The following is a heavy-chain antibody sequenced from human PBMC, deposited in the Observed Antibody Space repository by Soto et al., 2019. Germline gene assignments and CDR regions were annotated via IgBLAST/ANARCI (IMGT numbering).Heavy chain of an antibody. CDR3: AKGSRMWTPDY. CDR2: IAPGNGNT. Sequence: GASVKVSCKASGYTFTDSAIHWVRQAPGQSLELLGWIAPGNGNTKYSQKFQGRVTITRDTSATTAYMELSSLRSEDTAVYYCAKGSRMWTPDYWGQGTLVT. D-gene: IGHD2-21*01. J-gene: IGHJ4*02. CDR1: GYTFTDSA. V-gene: IGHV1-3*01.